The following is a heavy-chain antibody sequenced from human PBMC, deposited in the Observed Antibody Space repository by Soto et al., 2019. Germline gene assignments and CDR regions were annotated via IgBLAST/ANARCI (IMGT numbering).Heavy chain of an antibody. CDR3: ARDIGYSGFNRFDP. CDR2: MSWNSGKI. D-gene: IGHD5-12*01. Sequence: EVRLVESGGGLVQPGRSLRLSCAASGFTFDDYAMHWVRRAPGKGLGWVSGMSWNSGKIAYADSVRGRFTISRDSAKNSLYLQINRLRTEDTAVYYCARDIGYSGFNRFDPWGQGTLGTVSS. J-gene: IGHJ5*02. V-gene: IGHV3-9*01. CDR1: GFTFDDYA.